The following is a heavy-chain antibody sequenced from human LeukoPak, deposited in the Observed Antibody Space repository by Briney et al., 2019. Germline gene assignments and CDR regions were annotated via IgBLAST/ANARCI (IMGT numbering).Heavy chain of an antibody. Sequence: SETLSLTCTVSGGSISSGDYYWSWIRQPPGKGLEWIGYIYYSGSTDYNPSLKSRVTISVDTSKNQFSLKLSSVTAADTAVYYCARGGVRVSLYYFDYWGQGTLVTVSS. J-gene: IGHJ4*02. CDR3: ARGGVRVSLYYFDY. V-gene: IGHV4-61*08. D-gene: IGHD1-1*01. CDR1: GGSISSGDYY. CDR2: IYYSGST.